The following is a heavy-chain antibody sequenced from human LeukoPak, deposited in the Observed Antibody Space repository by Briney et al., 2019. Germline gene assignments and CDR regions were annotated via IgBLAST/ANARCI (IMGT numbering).Heavy chain of an antibody. V-gene: IGHV1-46*01. CDR1: GGTFSSYA. J-gene: IGHJ6*02. Sequence: ASVKVSCKASGGTFSSYAISWVRQAPGQGLEWMGIINPSGGSTSYAQKFQGRVTMTRDTSTSTVYMELSSLRSEDTAVYYCARMAVFGVATYGMDVWGQGTTVTVSS. D-gene: IGHD3-3*01. CDR2: INPSGGST. CDR3: ARMAVFGVATYGMDV.